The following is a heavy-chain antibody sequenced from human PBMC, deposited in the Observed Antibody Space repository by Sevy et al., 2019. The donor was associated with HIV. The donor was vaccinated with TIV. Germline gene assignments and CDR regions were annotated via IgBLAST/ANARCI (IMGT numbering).Heavy chain of an antibody. J-gene: IGHJ3*01. CDR1: GFTFSNYG. D-gene: IGHD3-10*01. Sequence: GGSLRLSCAAFGFTFSNYGMTWVRQAPGKGLEWVSSVSGSGGKRYNADSVKGRFTISRDNSKNTLYLQMNSLRAEDTAVYYCARRGNDYGDAFDFWGQGTVVTVSS. CDR3: ARRGNDYGDAFDF. V-gene: IGHV3-23*01. CDR2: VSGSGGKR.